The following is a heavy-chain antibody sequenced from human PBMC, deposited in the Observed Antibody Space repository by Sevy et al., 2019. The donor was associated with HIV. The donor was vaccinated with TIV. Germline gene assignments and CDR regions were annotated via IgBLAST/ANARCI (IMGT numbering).Heavy chain of an antibody. Sequence: SETLSLTCTVSGGSISAYYWSWIRQPPGTGLEYLGYIYYTGSTNYNPSLKSRVTISVDTSKNQFSLKLSSVTAADTAVYYCARAPPVRSGDDSLNWFDPWGQGTLVTVSS. J-gene: IGHJ5*02. D-gene: IGHD5-12*01. CDR3: ARAPPVRSGDDSLNWFDP. V-gene: IGHV4-59*01. CDR1: GGSISAYY. CDR2: IYYTGST.